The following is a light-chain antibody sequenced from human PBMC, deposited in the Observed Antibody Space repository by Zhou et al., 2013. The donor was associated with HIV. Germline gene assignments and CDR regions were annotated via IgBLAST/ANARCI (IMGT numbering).Light chain of an antibody. CDR1: QNIGNN. V-gene: IGKV1-39*01. CDR2: GAS. CDR3: QHSHERPLS. Sequence: DVQLTQSPSSLSASVGDTVTITCRATQNIGNNLHWYQQTEGKAPKVLISGASNLQFGFPSRFRGSGFGADFALTINNIQPEDVATYYCQHSHERPLSFGGGPRVGIK. J-gene: IGKJ4*01.